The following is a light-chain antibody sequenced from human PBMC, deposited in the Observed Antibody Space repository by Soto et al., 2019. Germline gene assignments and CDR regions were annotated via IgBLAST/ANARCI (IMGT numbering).Light chain of an antibody. Sequence: DIQLTQSPSTLSASVGDRVTITCRAGQSISSWMAWYQQKPGKAPKLLIYKASTLESGVPSRFSGSGSGTEFTLTISGLQPDDFATYYCQQYNSYSEAFGKGTKVDIK. J-gene: IGKJ1*01. CDR1: QSISSW. V-gene: IGKV1-5*03. CDR2: KAS. CDR3: QQYNSYSEA.